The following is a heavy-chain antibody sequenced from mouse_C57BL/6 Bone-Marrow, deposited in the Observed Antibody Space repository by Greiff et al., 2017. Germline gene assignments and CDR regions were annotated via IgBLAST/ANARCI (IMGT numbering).Heavy chain of an antibody. D-gene: IGHD2-3*01. CDR3: ARSRLYDGYSSWFAY. Sequence: EVQGVESGGGLVKPGGSLKLSCAASGFTFSDYGMHWVRQAPEKGLEWVAYISSGSSTIYYADTVKGRFTISRDNAKNTLFLQMTSLRSEDTAMYFCARSRLYDGYSSWFAYWGQGTLVTVSA. J-gene: IGHJ3*01. CDR2: ISSGSSTI. V-gene: IGHV5-17*01. CDR1: GFTFSDYG.